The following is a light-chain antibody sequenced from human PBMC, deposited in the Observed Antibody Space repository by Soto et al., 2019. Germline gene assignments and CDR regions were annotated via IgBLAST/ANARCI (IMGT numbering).Light chain of an antibody. J-gene: IGLJ3*02. CDR3: GTWDDSLSVWV. V-gene: IGLV1-51*02. Sequence: QSVLTQPPSVSAAPGQKVTIACSGSSSNIGNNYVSWYQLLPGTAPKLLIYEDNKRPSGTPDRCSGSKSGTLATLGITGLQAWDEADYYCGTWDDSLSVWVFGGGTKLTVL. CDR1: SSNIGNNY. CDR2: EDN.